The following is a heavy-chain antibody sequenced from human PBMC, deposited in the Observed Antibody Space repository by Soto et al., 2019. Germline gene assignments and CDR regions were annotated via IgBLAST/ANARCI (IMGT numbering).Heavy chain of an antibody. J-gene: IGHJ1*01. Sequence: EQGLEWMGWISAYNGNTNYAQRLQGRVTMTTDTSTSTAYMELRSLRSDDTAVYYCAREELRIRAGPPASAFLLNRSPDLGIPAE. CDR2: ISAYNGNT. D-gene: IGHD6-13*01. V-gene: IGHV1-18*01. CDR3: AREELRIRAGPPASAFLLNRSPDLGIPAE.